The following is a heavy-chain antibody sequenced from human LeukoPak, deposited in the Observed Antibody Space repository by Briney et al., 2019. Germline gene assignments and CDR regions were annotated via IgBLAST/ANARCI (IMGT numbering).Heavy chain of an antibody. CDR1: GFNFSICA. J-gene: IGHJ4*02. CDR3: AKADGSYKTLIDY. V-gene: IGHV3-23*01. Sequence: PGGSLRLSCAASGFNFSICAMNWVRQAPGKGLEWVLGLSGSGGSTYYADSVKGRFTISRDSSKNTVYLQMNSLRAEDTAVYYCAKADGSYKTLIDYWGQGTLVTVSS. CDR2: LSGSGGST. D-gene: IGHD3-10*01.